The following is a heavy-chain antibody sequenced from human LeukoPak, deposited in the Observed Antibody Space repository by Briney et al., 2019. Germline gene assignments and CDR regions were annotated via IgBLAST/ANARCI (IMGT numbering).Heavy chain of an antibody. CDR2: IWSDGSTK. CDR1: GFTFSSYS. D-gene: IGHD6-13*01. J-gene: IGHJ6*02. V-gene: IGHV3-33*01. Sequence: PGRSLRLSCAASGFTFSSYSMHWVRQAPGKGLEWVAVIWSDGSTKYYADSVKGRFTISRDNSKNTLYLQMNSLRAEDTAVYYCARGQPPSYYDMDVWGQGTTVTVSS. CDR3: ARGQPPSYYDMDV.